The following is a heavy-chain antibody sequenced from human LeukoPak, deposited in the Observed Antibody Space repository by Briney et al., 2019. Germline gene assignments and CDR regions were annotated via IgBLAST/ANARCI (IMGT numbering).Heavy chain of an antibody. CDR2: INHSGSS. Sequence: SETLSLTCAVYSGSFSGYYWSWIRQPPGKGLEWIGEINHSGSSNYNPSLKSRVTMSADTSKNQVSLKPNSVTAADTAVYYCARGDLTTVTAFDYWGQGTLVTVSS. V-gene: IGHV4-34*01. CDR1: SGSFSGYY. D-gene: IGHD4-17*01. CDR3: ARGDLTTVTAFDY. J-gene: IGHJ4*02.